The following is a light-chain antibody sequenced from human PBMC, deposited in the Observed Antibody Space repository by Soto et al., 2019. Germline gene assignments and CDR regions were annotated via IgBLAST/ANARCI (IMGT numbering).Light chain of an antibody. CDR3: CSYSAINTYV. J-gene: IGLJ1*01. Sequence: QSVLTQPASVSGSPGQSVTISCNGSISDLGTYNFVSWFQQHPGKAPKLMIFGVNDRPSGVSDRFSGSKSGNTASLTISGLQAEDEADYYCCSYSAINTYVFGAGTKVTVL. CDR1: ISDLGTYNF. V-gene: IGLV2-14*03. CDR2: GVN.